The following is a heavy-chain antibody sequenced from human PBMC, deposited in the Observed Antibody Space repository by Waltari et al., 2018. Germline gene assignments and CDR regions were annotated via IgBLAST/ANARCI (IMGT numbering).Heavy chain of an antibody. CDR1: GYSVDSYW. CDR3: ARVRSSGSYYYFDY. D-gene: IGHD1-26*01. J-gene: IGHJ4*02. V-gene: IGHV4-59*02. CDR2: IYNRGTT. Sequence: QVQLQESGPGLVKPSETLSLTCAVPGYSVDSYWWSWIRPPPGKGLEWIGYIYNRGTTNYNPSLLSRATISVDTSKNYFSLDVTSVTAADTAVYYCARVRSSGSYYYFDYWGQGTLVAVSS.